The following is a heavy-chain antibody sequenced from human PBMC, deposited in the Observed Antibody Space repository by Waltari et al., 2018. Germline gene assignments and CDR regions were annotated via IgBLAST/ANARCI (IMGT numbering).Heavy chain of an antibody. CDR2: IFYRGST. CDR1: VGSVSSGGSY. V-gene: IGHV4-61*08. D-gene: IGHD1-1*01. CDR3: ANGRDAYKTGY. J-gene: IGHJ4*02. Sequence: QVQLQESGSGLVRPSETRALTSTVSVGSVSSGGSYWKWIRQPPGKGLEWIGYIFYRGSTNYNPSLKRRVTISLDTSKNQFSLKLSSVTAADTAVYYCANGRDAYKTGYWGQGTLVTVSS.